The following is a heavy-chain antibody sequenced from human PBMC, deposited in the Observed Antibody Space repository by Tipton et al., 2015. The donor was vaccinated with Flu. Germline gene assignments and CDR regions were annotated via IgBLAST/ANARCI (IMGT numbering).Heavy chain of an antibody. Sequence: QLVQSGAEVKKPGESLKISCKGSGYSFTSNWIGWVRQMPGKGLVWMGIIYPVDSDTRYSPSFQGQVTISADKSISSAYLQWSSLKAADTAMYYCVRQPHFSGSGYPPEFDFWGQGTLVIVSS. V-gene: IGHV5-51*01. CDR2: IYPVDSDT. CDR3: VRQPHFSGSGYPPEFDF. CDR1: GYSFTSNW. D-gene: IGHD3-22*01. J-gene: IGHJ4*02.